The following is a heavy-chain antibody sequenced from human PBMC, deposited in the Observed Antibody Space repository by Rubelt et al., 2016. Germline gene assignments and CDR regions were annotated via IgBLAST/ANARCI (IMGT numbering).Heavy chain of an antibody. Sequence: QVQLVQSGAEVKKPGASVKVSCKASGYTFTSYGISWVRQAPGQGLEWMGRIIPILGIANYAQKFQGRATITADKSTSTAYMELSSLRSEDTAVYYCARVGSVTTSFDYWGQGTLVTVSS. CDR3: ARVGSVTTSFDY. CDR1: GYTFTSYG. V-gene: IGHV1-69*04. J-gene: IGHJ4*02. D-gene: IGHD4-17*01. CDR2: IIPILGIA.